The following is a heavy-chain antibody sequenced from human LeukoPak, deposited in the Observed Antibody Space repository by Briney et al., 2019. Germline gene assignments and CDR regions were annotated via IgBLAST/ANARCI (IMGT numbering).Heavy chain of an antibody. D-gene: IGHD3-16*01. CDR3: PRWRGVMTLNWFDP. J-gene: IGHJ5*02. V-gene: IGHV3-21*01. Sequence: PGGSLRLSCAASGFTFSSYSMNWVRQAPGKGLEWVSYISNSRSYIYFADSVKGGITISRENEKNSLYLQMNSVRAEDTGVYYCPRWRGVMTLNWFDPWGQGTLVTVSS. CDR1: GFTFSSYS. CDR2: ISNSRSYI.